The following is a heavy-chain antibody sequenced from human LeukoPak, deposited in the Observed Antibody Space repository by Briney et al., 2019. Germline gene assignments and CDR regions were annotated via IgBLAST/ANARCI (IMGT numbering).Heavy chain of an antibody. CDR3: ARTRYYYTRSYGAPYYFDY. Sequence: PSGTLSLTCAVSGGSISTNNWWSWVRQSPGQGLEWIGEMYHSGGTNYNPSLKSRVTISVDKSKNQFSLKLNSVTAADTAVYYCARTRYYYTRSYGAPYYFDYWGQGTLVTVSS. D-gene: IGHD3-10*01. V-gene: IGHV4-4*02. CDR2: MYHSGGT. J-gene: IGHJ4*02. CDR1: GGSISTNNW.